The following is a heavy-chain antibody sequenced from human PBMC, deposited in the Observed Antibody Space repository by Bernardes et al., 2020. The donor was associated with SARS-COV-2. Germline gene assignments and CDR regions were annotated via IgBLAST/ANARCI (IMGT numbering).Heavy chain of an antibody. J-gene: IGHJ6*02. CDR3: ARGHDTWTDVYYSYYNGMDV. V-gene: IGHV1-2*02. Sequence: ASVKVSCTASGYTFIGYYIHWVRQAPGLGLEWMGWMNPNSGGTNCAQKFHGRVTMTRDTSITTAYIELNSLMSDDTAVYYCARGHDTWTDVYYSYYNGMDVWGLGTTITISS. CDR1: GYTFIGYY. CDR2: MNPNSGGT. D-gene: IGHD1-1*01.